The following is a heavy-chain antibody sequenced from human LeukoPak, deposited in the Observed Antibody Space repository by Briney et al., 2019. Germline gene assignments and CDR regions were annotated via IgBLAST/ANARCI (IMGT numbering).Heavy chain of an antibody. D-gene: IGHD3-10*01. V-gene: IGHV3-48*04. CDR3: ARDRGGYYYYYMDV. CDR2: ISSSSSTI. J-gene: IGHJ6*03. CDR1: GFTFSSYS. Sequence: GSLRLSCAASGFTFSSYSMNWVRQAPGKGLEWVSYISSSSSTIYYADSVKGRFTISRDNAKNSLYLQMNSLRAEDTAVYYCARDRGGYYYYYMDVWGKGTTVTVSS.